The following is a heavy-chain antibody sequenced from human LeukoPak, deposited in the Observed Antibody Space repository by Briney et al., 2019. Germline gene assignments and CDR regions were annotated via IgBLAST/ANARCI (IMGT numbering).Heavy chain of an antibody. D-gene: IGHD6-6*01. V-gene: IGHV4-4*07. CDR3: ACRDLTSTWSLP. Sequence: SETLSLTCTVSGGSISSYYWSWIRQPAGKGLEWIGRIYTSGSTNYNPSLKSRVTMSVDTSKNQFSLKLSSVTAADTAMYYCACRDLTSTWSLPWGQGTLVTVSS. J-gene: IGHJ5*02. CDR1: GGSISSYY. CDR2: IYTSGST.